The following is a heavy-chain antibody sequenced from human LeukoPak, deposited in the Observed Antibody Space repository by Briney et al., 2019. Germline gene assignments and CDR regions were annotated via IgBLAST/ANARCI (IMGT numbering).Heavy chain of an antibody. D-gene: IGHD1-20*01. Sequence: GGSLRLSCAASGFTFSDYYMSWIRQAPGKGLEWVSYISSSSSTIYYADSVKGRFTISRDNAKNSLYLQMNSLRAEDTAVYYCARDQGRVTGTATYDYWGQGTLVTVSS. CDR3: ARDQGRVTGTATYDY. CDR1: GFTFSDYY. CDR2: ISSSSSTI. J-gene: IGHJ4*02. V-gene: IGHV3-11*04.